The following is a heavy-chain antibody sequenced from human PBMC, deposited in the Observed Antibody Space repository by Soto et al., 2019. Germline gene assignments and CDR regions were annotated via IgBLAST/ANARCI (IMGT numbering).Heavy chain of an antibody. D-gene: IGHD3-22*01. CDR2: IYHSGGT. CDR1: GDSISSGGYS. J-gene: IGHJ4*02. V-gene: IGHV4-30-2*01. Sequence: QLQLQESGSGLVKPSQTLSLTCAVSGDSISSGGYSWNWIRQPPGKGLEWIGYIYHSGGTDYNPSLKSRVTITVDSSNNQFSLKLSSVTAADTAVYYCARDSHSGYYLEYWGQGTLVTVSS. CDR3: ARDSHSGYYLEY.